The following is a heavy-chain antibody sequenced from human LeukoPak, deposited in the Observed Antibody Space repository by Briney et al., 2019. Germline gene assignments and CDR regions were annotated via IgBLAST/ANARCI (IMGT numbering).Heavy chain of an antibody. Sequence: TPSETLSLTCTVSGGSISSGGYYWSWIRQAPGKGLEWIGEINHSGNTNYNPSLKSRVTISLDTSKNQFSLKLNSVTAADTAVYYCVTEPGYCTGGRCYGGWFDPWGQGTLVTVSS. D-gene: IGHD2-15*01. CDR1: GGSISSGGYY. J-gene: IGHJ5*02. CDR2: INHSGNT. V-gene: IGHV4-39*07. CDR3: VTEPGYCTGGRCYGGWFDP.